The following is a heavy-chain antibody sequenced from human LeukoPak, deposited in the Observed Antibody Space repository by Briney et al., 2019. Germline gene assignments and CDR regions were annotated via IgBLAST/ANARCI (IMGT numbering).Heavy chain of an antibody. CDR1: GGTFSSYA. V-gene: IGHV1-69*13. CDR3: AKSRSGLDAFDI. D-gene: IGHD3-22*01. J-gene: IGHJ3*02. CDR2: IIPIFGTA. Sequence: ASVKVSCKASGGTFSSYAISWVRQAPGQGLEWRGGIIPIFGTANYAQKFQGRVTITADESTSTAYMELSSLRSEDTAVYYCAKSRSGLDAFDIWGQGTMVTVSS.